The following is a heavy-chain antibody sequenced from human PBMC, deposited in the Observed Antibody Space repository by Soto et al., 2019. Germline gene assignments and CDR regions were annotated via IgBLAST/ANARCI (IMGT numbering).Heavy chain of an antibody. CDR3: ARGSHTRRRIWFAP. CDR2: INHSGST. J-gene: IGHJ5*02. CDR1: GGSFSGYY. Sequence: SETLSLTCAVYGGSFSGYYWSWIRQPPGKGLEWIGEINHSGSTNYNPSLKSRVTISVDTSKNQFSLKLSSVTAADTAVYYCARGSHTRRRIWFAPWGQGTLVTVSS. D-gene: IGHD2-15*01. V-gene: IGHV4-34*01.